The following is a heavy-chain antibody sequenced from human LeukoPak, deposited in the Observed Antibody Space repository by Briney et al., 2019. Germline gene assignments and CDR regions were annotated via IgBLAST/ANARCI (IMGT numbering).Heavy chain of an antibody. CDR3: ARDQDYYGSGSYGPDY. D-gene: IGHD3-10*01. J-gene: IGHJ4*02. V-gene: IGHV4-38-2*02. Sequence: SETLSLTCTVSGYSITTGYYWGWIRQPPGKGLEWIGSSYHTGSTFYNPSLKSRVTISVDTSKNQFSLKLSSVTAADTAVYYCARDQDYYGSGSYGPDYWGQGTLVTVSS. CDR1: GYSITTGYY. CDR2: SYHTGST.